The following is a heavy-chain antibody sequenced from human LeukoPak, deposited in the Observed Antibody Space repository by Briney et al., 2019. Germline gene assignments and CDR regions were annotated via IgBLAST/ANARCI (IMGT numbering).Heavy chain of an antibody. CDR1: GGSISSYY. V-gene: IGHV4-59*01. CDR3: ARGGRWAYYNDLEGYLHY. D-gene: IGHD3-10*01. J-gene: IGHJ4*02. CDR2: IYYSGST. Sequence: SETLSLTCTVSGGSISSYYWSWIRQPPGKGLEWIGYIYYSGSTNYNPSLKSRVTISVDTSKNQFSLKLSSVTAADTAVYYCARGGRWAYYNDLEGYLHYWGQGTLVTVSS.